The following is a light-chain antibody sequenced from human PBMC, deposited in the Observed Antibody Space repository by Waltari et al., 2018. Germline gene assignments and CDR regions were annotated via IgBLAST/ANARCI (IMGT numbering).Light chain of an antibody. J-gene: IGLJ2*01. CDR2: EVS. Sequence: QSALTQPPSASESPGQSVTISCTGTSSDVGGYNYVPWYQHHPAKAPKLMIYEVSKRPSGVPDRFSGSKSGNTASLTVSGLQAEDEADYYCSSYAGSNNLVFGGGTKLTVL. CDR1: SSDVGGYNY. V-gene: IGLV2-8*01. CDR3: SSYAGSNNLV.